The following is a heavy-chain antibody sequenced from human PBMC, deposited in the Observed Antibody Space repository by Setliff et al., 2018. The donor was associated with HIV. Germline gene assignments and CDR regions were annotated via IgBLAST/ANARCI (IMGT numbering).Heavy chain of an antibody. CDR1: GVSISSSSSY. CDR3: VRLTGYCSGDSCFSGEFDY. CDR2: VYYNGKT. D-gene: IGHD2-15*01. V-gene: IGHV4-39*01. Sequence: PSETLSLTCTVAGVSISSSSSYWGWIRRPPEKGLEWIGNVYYNGKTYNNPSLKSRVTVSVDTSKNQFSLKMSAVTAADTGMYYCVRLTGYCSGDSCFSGEFDYWGQGALVTVSS. J-gene: IGHJ4*02.